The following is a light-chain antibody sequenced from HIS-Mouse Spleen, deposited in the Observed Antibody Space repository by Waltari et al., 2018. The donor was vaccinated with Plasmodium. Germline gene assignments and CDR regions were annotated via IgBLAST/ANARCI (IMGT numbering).Light chain of an antibody. Sequence: QSALTQPASVSGSPGQSITISCPGTSGDVGRSNLVSWYQQHPGKAPKLMIYEGSKRPSGVSNRFSGSKSGNTASLTISGLQAEDEADYYCCSYAGSSTFVVFGGGTKLTVL. CDR1: SGDVGRSNL. V-gene: IGLV2-23*03. CDR2: EGS. J-gene: IGLJ2*01. CDR3: CSYAGSSTFVV.